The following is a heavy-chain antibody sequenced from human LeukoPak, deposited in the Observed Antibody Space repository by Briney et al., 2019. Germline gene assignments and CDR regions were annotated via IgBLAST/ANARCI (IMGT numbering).Heavy chain of an antibody. V-gene: IGHV3-48*01. CDR1: GFTFSSYS. CDR3: ARPLGGAYYYGSSGYYVFDY. Sequence: GGSLRLSCAASGFTFSSYSMNWVRQAPGKGLEWVSYISSSSSTIYYADSVKGRFTISRDNAKNSLYLQMNSLRAEDTAVYYCARPLGGAYYYGSSGYYVFDYWGQGTLVTVSS. D-gene: IGHD3-22*01. J-gene: IGHJ4*02. CDR2: ISSSSSTI.